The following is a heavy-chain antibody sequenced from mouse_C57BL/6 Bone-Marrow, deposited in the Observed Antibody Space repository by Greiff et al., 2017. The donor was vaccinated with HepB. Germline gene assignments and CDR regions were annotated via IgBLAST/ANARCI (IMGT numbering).Heavy chain of an antibody. CDR2: INPGSGGT. J-gene: IGHJ4*01. CDR3: ASWGRLNPLYAMDD. V-gene: IGHV1-54*01. CDR1: GYAFTNYL. Sequence: QVQLQQSGAELVRPGTSVKVSCKASGYAFTNYLIEWVKQRPGQGLEWIGVINPGSGGTNYNEKFKGKATLTADKSSSTAYMQLSSLTSEDSAVYFCASWGRLNPLYAMDDWGQGTSVTVSS. D-gene: IGHD2-4*01.